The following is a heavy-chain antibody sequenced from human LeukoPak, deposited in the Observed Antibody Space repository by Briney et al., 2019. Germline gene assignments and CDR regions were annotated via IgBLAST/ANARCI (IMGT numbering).Heavy chain of an antibody. CDR2: ITWNSDNI. V-gene: IGHV3-9*01. CDR3: ARILVYGSGAEAFDY. J-gene: IGHJ4*02. D-gene: IGHD3-10*01. CDR1: GFTFDDYA. Sequence: PGRSLRLSCAASGFTFDDYAMHWVRQAPGKDLEWVSGITWNSDNIEYADSVKGRFTISRDNAKNSLYLQMNSLRAEDTAVYYCARILVYGSGAEAFDYWGQGTLVTVSS.